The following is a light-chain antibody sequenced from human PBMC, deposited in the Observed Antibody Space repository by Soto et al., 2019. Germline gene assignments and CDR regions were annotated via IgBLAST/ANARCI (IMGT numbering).Light chain of an antibody. J-gene: IGKJ1*01. CDR3: QQYNTYRT. CDR2: KAS. Sequence: IHKNYFPSSLRASFGDGFTISCRASQIIDSWLAWYEQRPGKPPNILIYKASTLASGVPSRFSGSGSGTEFTLTISSLQPDDFATYYCQQYNTYRTFGQGTKV. CDR1: QIIDSW. V-gene: IGKV1-5*03.